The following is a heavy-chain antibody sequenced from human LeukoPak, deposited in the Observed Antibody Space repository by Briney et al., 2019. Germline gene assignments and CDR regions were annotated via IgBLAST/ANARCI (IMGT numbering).Heavy chain of an antibody. CDR1: GYTFTGYY. CDR2: INPDRGDN. CDR3: FREYSAGDY. D-gene: IGHD2/OR15-2a*01. V-gene: IGHV1-2*02. Sequence: ASVKVSCKTSGYTFTGYYMHWVRQAPGQGLEWMGWINPDRGDNHYGQNFQGRVTLTTATSISTAYMEVNILRSDDTAVYYCFREYSAGDYWGQGTLVTVSS. J-gene: IGHJ4*02.